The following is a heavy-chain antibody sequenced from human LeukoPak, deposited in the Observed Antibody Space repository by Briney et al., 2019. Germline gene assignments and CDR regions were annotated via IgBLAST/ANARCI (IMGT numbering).Heavy chain of an antibody. D-gene: IGHD4-17*01. CDR3: ARAYGDYESGYGASDI. CDR2: IYYSGST. V-gene: IGHV4-30-4*01. CDR1: GGSISSGDYY. Sequence: PSETLSLTRTVSGGSISSGDYYWSWIRQPPGKGLEWIGYIYYSGSTYYNPSLKSRVTISVDTSKNQFSLKLSSVTAADTAVYYCARAYGDYESGYGASDIWGQGTMSPSLQ. J-gene: IGHJ3*02.